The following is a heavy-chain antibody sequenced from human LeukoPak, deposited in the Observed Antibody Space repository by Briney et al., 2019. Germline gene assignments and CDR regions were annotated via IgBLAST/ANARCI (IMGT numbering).Heavy chain of an antibody. Sequence: GGSLRLSCAASGFTFSSYSMNWVRQAPGKGLEWVSAISGSGGSTYYADSVKGRFTISRDNSKNTLYLQMNSLRAEDTAVYYCARTDTIFGVVIPLGYWGQGTLVTVSS. V-gene: IGHV3-23*01. CDR2: ISGSGGST. CDR1: GFTFSSYS. CDR3: ARTDTIFGVVIPLGY. D-gene: IGHD3-3*01. J-gene: IGHJ4*02.